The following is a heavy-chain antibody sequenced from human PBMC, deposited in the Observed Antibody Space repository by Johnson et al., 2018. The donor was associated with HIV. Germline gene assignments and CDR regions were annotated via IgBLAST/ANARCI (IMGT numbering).Heavy chain of an antibody. J-gene: IGHJ3*02. D-gene: IGHD2-21*01. V-gene: IGHV3-30*18. CDR2: ISYDGGKK. Sequence: QEQLVESGGGVVQPGRSLRLSCAASGFTFSNYDMDWVRQAPGKGLEWVVGISYDGGKKYYRDSVQGRFTISRDNSNNTLYLQMNSLRTEDSGVYYCAKAYCPGCDAFEIWGQGTMVTVSS. CDR1: GFTFSNYD. CDR3: AKAYCPGCDAFEI.